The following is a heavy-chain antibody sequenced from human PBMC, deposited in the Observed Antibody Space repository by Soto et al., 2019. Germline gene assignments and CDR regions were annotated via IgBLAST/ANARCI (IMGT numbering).Heavy chain of an antibody. Sequence: SVKVSCKASGYTFTSYAMHWVRQAPGQRLEWMGWINAGNGNTKYSQKFQGRVTITRDTSASTAYMELSSLRSEDTAVYYCARGYDILTGHLSMEFDYWGQGTLVTVSS. CDR3: ARGYDILTGHLSMEFDY. V-gene: IGHV1-3*01. J-gene: IGHJ4*02. D-gene: IGHD3-9*01. CDR1: GYTFTSYA. CDR2: INAGNGNT.